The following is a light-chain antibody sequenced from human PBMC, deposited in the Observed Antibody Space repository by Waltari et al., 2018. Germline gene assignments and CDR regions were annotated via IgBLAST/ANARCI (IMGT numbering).Light chain of an antibody. V-gene: IGLV2-14*03. CDR1: SGDVGFYNY. CDR2: DFS. CDR3: NSYPGSSSWV. J-gene: IGLJ3*02. Sequence: QSALTQPASLSGSPGQSITISCTGTSGDVGFYNYVPWYQQHPGKAPRLIIYDFSERPSGVSNRFSGSKSGNTASLTISGLQAEDEADYYCNSYPGSSSWVFGGGTKLTVL.